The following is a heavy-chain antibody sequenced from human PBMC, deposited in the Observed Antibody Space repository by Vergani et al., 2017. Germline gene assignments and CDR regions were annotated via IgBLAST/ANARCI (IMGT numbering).Heavy chain of an antibody. CDR1: GFTFSDYY. CDR3: AKDDPPAARWKGVYYYGMDV. Sequence: QVQLVESGGGLVKPGGSLRLSCAASGFTFSDYYMSWIRQAPGKGLEWVSYISSSGSTIYYADSVKGRFTISRDNAKNTLYLQMNSLRAEDTAVYYCAKDDPPAARWKGVYYYGMDVWGQGTTVTVSS. CDR2: ISSSGSTI. D-gene: IGHD2-2*01. V-gene: IGHV3-11*01. J-gene: IGHJ6*02.